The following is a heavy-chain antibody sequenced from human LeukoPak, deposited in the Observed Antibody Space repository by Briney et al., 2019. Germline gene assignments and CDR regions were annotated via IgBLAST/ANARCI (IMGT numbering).Heavy chain of an antibody. V-gene: IGHV3-48*03. Sequence: GGSLRLSCAASGFTFSSYEMNWVRQAPGKGLDWVSYISSSGNTIYYADSVKGRFTISRDNAKNSLYLQMNSLRAEDTAVYYCARESPPQYSYDSSSYLGPMDAFDIWGQGTMVTVSS. D-gene: IGHD3-22*01. CDR2: ISSSGNTI. J-gene: IGHJ3*02. CDR3: ARESPPQYSYDSSSYLGPMDAFDI. CDR1: GFTFSSYE.